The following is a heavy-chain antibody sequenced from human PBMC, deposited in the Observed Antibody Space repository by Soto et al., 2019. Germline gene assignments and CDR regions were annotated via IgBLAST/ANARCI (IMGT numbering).Heavy chain of an antibody. J-gene: IGHJ4*02. Sequence: QITLNESGPTQVKPRQTLTLTCTFSGFSLTTSGVGVGWIRQSPGKAPEWLALIYWDDDKRYSPSLKSRLTLTKEPSKNQVVLTMADLDPADTATYYCAHRVLRTVFGLVTTTAIYFDFWGQGTPVAVSS. D-gene: IGHD3-3*01. CDR3: AHRVLRTVFGLVTTTAIYFDF. CDR2: IYWDDDK. V-gene: IGHV2-5*02. CDR1: GFSLTTSGVG.